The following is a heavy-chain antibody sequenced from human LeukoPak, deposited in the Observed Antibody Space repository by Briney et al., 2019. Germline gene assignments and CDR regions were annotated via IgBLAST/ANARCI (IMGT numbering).Heavy chain of an antibody. CDR3: AKDRSDYCGGDCFYGMDV. Sequence: GGSLRLSCAASGFTFSSYGMHWVRQAPGKGLEWVAVISYDGSNKYYADSVKGRFTISRDNSKNTLYLQMNSLRAEDTAVYYCAKDRSDYCGGDCFYGMDVWGQGTTVTVSS. CDR1: GFTFSSYG. V-gene: IGHV3-30*18. J-gene: IGHJ6*02. D-gene: IGHD2-21*02. CDR2: ISYDGSNK.